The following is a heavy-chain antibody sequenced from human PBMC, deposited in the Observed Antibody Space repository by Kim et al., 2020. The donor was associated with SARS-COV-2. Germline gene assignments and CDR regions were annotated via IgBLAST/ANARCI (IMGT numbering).Heavy chain of an antibody. J-gene: IGHJ4*02. CDR3: ASPRYCSSTSCYRGLDY. D-gene: IGHD2-2*02. Sequence: VKGRFTISRDNSKNTLYLQMNSLRAEDTAVYYCASPRYCSSTSCYRGLDYWGQGTLVTVSS. V-gene: IGHV3-30*01.